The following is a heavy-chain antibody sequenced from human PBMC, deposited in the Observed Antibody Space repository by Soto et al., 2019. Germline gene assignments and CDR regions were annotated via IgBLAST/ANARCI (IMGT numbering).Heavy chain of an antibody. J-gene: IGHJ3*02. D-gene: IGHD6-13*01. CDR3: AREPAAAAGPRDAFDI. Sequence: ASVKVSCKASGYTFTSYYMHWVRQAPGQGLEWMGIINPSGGSTSYAQKFQGRVTMTRDTSTSTVYMELSSLRSEDTAVYYCAREPAAAAGPRDAFDIWGQGTMVTVS. CDR1: GYTFTSYY. V-gene: IGHV1-46*01. CDR2: INPSGGST.